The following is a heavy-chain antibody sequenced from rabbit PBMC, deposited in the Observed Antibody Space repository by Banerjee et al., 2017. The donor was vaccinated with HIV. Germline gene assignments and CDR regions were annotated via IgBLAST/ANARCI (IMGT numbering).Heavy chain of an antibody. V-gene: IGHV1S40*01. CDR3: ARPYGGRAGFYFDL. CDR1: GFSFSSSYW. Sequence: QSLEESGGDLVKPGASLTLTCTASGFSFSSSYWICWVRQAPGKGLEWIGCINANSGSTYYASWANGRFTITRSTSLNTVTLQLTSLTAAETATYFCARPYGGRAGFYFDLWGPGTLVTVS. D-gene: IGHD2-1*01. CDR2: INANSGST. J-gene: IGHJ4*01.